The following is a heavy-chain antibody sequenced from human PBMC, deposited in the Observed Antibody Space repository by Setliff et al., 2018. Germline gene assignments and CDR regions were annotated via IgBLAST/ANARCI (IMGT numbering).Heavy chain of an antibody. V-gene: IGHV3-30*02. D-gene: IGHD2-2*02. J-gene: IGHJ4*02. Sequence: GGSLRLSCAASGFTFSSYGTHWVRQAQGKGLEWLSYIRYDESDKYYIDSVRGRFTISRDNSKNTLYLQMNSLRAEDTAVCFCGTRDCRTTGCYNGYIESWGQGTLVTVSS. CDR3: GTRDCRTTGCYNGYIES. CDR2: IRYDESDK. CDR1: GFTFSSYG.